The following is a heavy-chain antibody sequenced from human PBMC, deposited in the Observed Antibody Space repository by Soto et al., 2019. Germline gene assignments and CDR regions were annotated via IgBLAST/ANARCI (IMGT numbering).Heavy chain of an antibody. Sequence: SETLSLTCAVYGGSFSGYYWSWIRQPPGKGLEWIGDINHGGSTNSNPSLKSRVTISIDTSKNQFSLKVSSVTAADTAVYYCARGPWGAITRVRGGREYYFDSWGQGTLVTVSS. D-gene: IGHD3-10*01. CDR2: INHGGST. CDR3: ARGPWGAITRVRGGREYYFDS. V-gene: IGHV4-34*01. CDR1: GGSFSGYY. J-gene: IGHJ4*02.